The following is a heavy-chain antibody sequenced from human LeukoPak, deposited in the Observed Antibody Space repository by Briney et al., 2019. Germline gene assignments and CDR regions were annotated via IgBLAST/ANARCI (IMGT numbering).Heavy chain of an antibody. V-gene: IGHV4-30-2*03. CDR2: INHSGST. CDR3: ARRDTPFTIFGVIGWFDP. D-gene: IGHD3-3*01. CDR1: GGSISSGGYS. Sequence: SQTLSLTCAVSGGSISSGGYSWSWIRQPPGKGLEWIGEINHSGSTNYNPSLKSRVTISVDTSKNQFSLKLSSVTAADTAVYFCARRDTPFTIFGVIGWFDPWGQGTLVTVSS. J-gene: IGHJ5*02.